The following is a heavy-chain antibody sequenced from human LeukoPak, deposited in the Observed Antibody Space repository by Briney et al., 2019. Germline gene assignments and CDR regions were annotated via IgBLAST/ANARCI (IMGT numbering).Heavy chain of an antibody. CDR3: ARDCGSDCSQAFDI. CDR1: GFTFSNYW. J-gene: IGHJ3*02. CDR2: IKQDGTQK. Sequence: PGGSLRHSCAASGFTFSNYWMSWVRQAPGKGLEWVADIKQDGTQKYYVDSVEGRFTISRDNAKNSLYLQMNSLRVEDTAVYYCARDCGSDCSQAFDIWGQGTMVTVSS. D-gene: IGHD2-21*02. V-gene: IGHV3-7*05.